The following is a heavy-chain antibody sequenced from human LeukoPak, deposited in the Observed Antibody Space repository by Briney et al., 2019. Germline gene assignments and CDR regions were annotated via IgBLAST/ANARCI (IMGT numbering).Heavy chain of an antibody. V-gene: IGHV3-30*03. Sequence: PGGSLRLSCAASGFTFSSYAMSWVRQAPGKGLEWVAVISYDGSNKYYADSVKGRFTISRDNSKNTLYLQMNSLRAEDTAVYYCHRRAFDIWGQGTMVTVSS. J-gene: IGHJ3*02. CDR3: HRRAFDI. CDR1: GFTFSSYA. CDR2: ISYDGSNK.